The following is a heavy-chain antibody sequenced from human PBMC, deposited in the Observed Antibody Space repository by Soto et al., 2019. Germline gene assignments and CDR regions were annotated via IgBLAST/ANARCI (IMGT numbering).Heavy chain of an antibody. CDR3: ARVRGYSYAAYYYGMDF. V-gene: IGHV3-21*04. CDR2: ISSSSTYI. Sequence: XGSLRLSCLASGFTLSSYTMNWVRQAPGKGLEWVSFISSSSTYIYYADSVKGRFTISRDNAKNSLYLQMNSLRAEDTAVYYCARVRGYSYAAYYYGMDFWGQGNRVTVSS. CDR1: GFTLSSYT. D-gene: IGHD5-18*01. J-gene: IGHJ6*01.